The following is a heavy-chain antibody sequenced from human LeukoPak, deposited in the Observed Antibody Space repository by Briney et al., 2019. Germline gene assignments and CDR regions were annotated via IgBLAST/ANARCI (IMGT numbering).Heavy chain of an antibody. CDR2: IDPNSGGT. Sequence: ASVKVSCKASGYIFTGYYMHWVRQAPGQGLEWLGWIDPNSGGTNFAQKFQGRVTMTRDTSISTSYMDLSRLRSDDTAVYYCARGRDLPPYLPDYWGQGTLVTVSS. CDR1: GYIFTGYY. CDR3: ARGRDLPPYLPDY. D-gene: IGHD3/OR15-3a*01. J-gene: IGHJ4*02. V-gene: IGHV1-2*02.